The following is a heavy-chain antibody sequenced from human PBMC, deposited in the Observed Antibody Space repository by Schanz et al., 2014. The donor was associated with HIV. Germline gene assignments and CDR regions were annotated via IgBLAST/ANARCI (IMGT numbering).Heavy chain of an antibody. J-gene: IGHJ6*02. D-gene: IGHD3-10*01. V-gene: IGHV3-30*04. CDR2: ISYDGSNK. CDR3: AKGSSLWSFYYDMDV. CDR1: GFTFSSYA. Sequence: QVQLVESGGGVVQPGRSLRLSCAASGFTFSSYAMHWVRQAPGKGLEWVAVISYDGSNKYYADSVKGRFTISRDTSKKKLYLQMNSLRAEDTAVYYCAKGSSLWSFYYDMDVWGQGTTVTVSS.